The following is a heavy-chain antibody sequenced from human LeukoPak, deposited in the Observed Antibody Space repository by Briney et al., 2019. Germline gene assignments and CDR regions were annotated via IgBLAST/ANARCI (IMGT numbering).Heavy chain of an antibody. V-gene: IGHV3-7*01. CDR2: IKQDGSEK. CDR1: GFTFTNYW. D-gene: IGHD3-22*01. Sequence: GGSLRLSCAASGFTFTNYWMSWVRQAPGKGLEWVANIKQDGSEKYYVDSVKGRFTISRDNAKNSLYLQMNSLRAEDTAVYYCARDLGGYSVKFDYWGQGTLVTVSS. CDR3: ARDLGGYSVKFDY. J-gene: IGHJ4*02.